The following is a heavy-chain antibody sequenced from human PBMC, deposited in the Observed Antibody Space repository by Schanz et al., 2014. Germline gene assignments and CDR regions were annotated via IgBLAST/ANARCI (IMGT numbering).Heavy chain of an antibody. CDR2: IKQDGSEK. CDR3: ARGVRIDY. CDR1: GFNFRNYW. J-gene: IGHJ4*02. D-gene: IGHD3-3*01. V-gene: IGHV3-7*01. Sequence: EGQLVESGGGLVQPGGSLRLSCVVSGFNFRNYWMSWVRQAPGKGLEWVANIKQDGSEKYYVDSVKGRFTISRDNAKNSLYLQMNSLTAEDTAVYYCARGVRIDYWGQGTLVTVSS.